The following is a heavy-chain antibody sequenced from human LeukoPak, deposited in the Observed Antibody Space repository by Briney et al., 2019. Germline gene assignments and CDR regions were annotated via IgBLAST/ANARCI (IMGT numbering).Heavy chain of an antibody. Sequence: PGGSLRLSCAASGFTFSTYGMHWVRQAPGKGLEWVAVISCDGSNEYYADSVKGRFTISRDNSKNTLYLQMSSLRAEVTAVYYCAKEFNRGLPDYWGQGTLVTVPS. CDR2: ISCDGSNE. V-gene: IGHV3-30*18. CDR3: AKEFNRGLPDY. J-gene: IGHJ4*02. CDR1: GFTFSTYG. D-gene: IGHD2-21*01.